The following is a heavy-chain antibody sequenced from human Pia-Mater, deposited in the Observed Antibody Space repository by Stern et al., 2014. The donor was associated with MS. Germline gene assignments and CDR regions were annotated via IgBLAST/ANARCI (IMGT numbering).Heavy chain of an antibody. CDR2: IYHSGST. D-gene: IGHD2-2*01. CDR3: ARKGAIVPAAIENWFDS. Sequence: QVQLQESGPGLVKPSQTLSLTCTVSGGSISSGGYFWSWIRQHPGKGLEWIGFIYHSGSTYYNPSLKSRLTISVDNSKNQFSLNLSSVTAADTAVYYCARKGAIVPAAIENWFDSWGQGTLVTVSS. CDR1: GGSISSGGYF. J-gene: IGHJ5*01. V-gene: IGHV4-31*03.